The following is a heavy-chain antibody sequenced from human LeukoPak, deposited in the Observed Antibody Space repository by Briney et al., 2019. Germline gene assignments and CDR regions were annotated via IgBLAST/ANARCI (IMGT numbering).Heavy chain of an antibody. CDR1: GFTFSGYR. D-gene: IGHD3-3*01. J-gene: IGHJ6*03. V-gene: IGHV3-74*01. CDR3: AAGGGWDPSFGVVTHIDA. Sequence: GGSLRLSCVTSGFTFSGYRMHWVRQGPEKGLELVSRIDNDGHGIIYADSVKGRFTTSRDNVKNTLYLQMNSLRVEDTAVYYCAAGGGWDPSFGVVTHIDAWGKGTTVVVS. CDR2: IDNDGHGI.